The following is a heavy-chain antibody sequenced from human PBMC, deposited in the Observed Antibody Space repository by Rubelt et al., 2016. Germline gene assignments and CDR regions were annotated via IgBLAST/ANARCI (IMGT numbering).Heavy chain of an antibody. CDR2: ISAYNGNT. D-gene: IGHD3-3*01. CDR1: GYTFTGYY. V-gene: IGHV1-18*04. J-gene: IGHJ6*02. Sequence: EGKMPGASVKVSCKASGYTFTGYYMHWVRQAPGQGLEWMGWISAYNGNTNYAQKLQGRVTMTTDTSTSTAYMELRSLRSDDTAVYYCARDFPSFDAHRHYDFWSGYKSMDVWGQGTTVTVSS. CDR3: ARDFPSFDAHRHYDFWSGYKSMDV.